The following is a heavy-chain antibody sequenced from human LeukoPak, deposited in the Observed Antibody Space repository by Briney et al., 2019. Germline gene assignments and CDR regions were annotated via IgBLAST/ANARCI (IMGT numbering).Heavy chain of an antibody. CDR2: IYFSGST. V-gene: IGHV4-59*01. CDR3: ARVVYSGYDFRGAMDV. CDR1: GGSISSDY. J-gene: IGHJ6*03. D-gene: IGHD5-12*01. Sequence: SETLSLTCTVSGGSISSDYWSWIRQPPGKGLEWIGYIYFSGSTNYNPSLKSRVTISVDTSKTQLSLKLSSVTAADTAVYYCARVVYSGYDFRGAMDVWGKGTTVTVSS.